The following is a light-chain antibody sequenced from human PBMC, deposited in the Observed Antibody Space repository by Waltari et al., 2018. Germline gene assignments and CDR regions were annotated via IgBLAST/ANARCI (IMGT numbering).Light chain of an antibody. V-gene: IGKV3-20*01. CDR1: QSIGRS. CDR2: GAS. CDR3: QHYVRLPVT. Sequence: EIMLTQSPGTLSLSPGERATLSCRTSQSIGRSLAWYQQKPGQAPRPLIYGASSRATNIPDRFSGSGSGTDFSLTINTLEPEDCALYYCQHYVRLPVTFGQGTKVEIK. J-gene: IGKJ1*01.